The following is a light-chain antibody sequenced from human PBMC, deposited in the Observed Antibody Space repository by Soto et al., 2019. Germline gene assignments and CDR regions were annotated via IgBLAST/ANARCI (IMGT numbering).Light chain of an antibody. J-gene: IGKJ1*01. CDR3: KQRSNWPRTWK. V-gene: IGKV3-11*01. CDR2: DAS. CDR1: QSVSSY. Sequence: EIVLTQSPATLSLSPGERATLSCRASQSVSSYLAWYQQKPGQAPRLLIYDASNRATGIPARFSGSGSGTDLTITIRRLETEDFVVYYCKQRSNWPRTWKFGQGTKVDIK.